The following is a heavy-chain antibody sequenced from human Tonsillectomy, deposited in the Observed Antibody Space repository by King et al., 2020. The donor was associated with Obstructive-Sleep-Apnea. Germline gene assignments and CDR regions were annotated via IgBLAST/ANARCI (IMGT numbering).Heavy chain of an antibody. J-gene: IGHJ6*02. Sequence: VQLVESGGGLVKPGGSLRLSCAASGFTFSNAWMSWVRQASGKGLEWVGRIKSKTDGGTTDYAAPVKGRFSISRDDSKNTLYLQMNSLETEDTAVYYCTTGPPVTTRGFYYYDLDVWGQGTTVTVSS. CDR1: GFTFSNAW. V-gene: IGHV3-15*01. CDR2: IKSKTDGGTT. D-gene: IGHD4-17*01. CDR3: TTGPPVTTRGFYYYDLDV.